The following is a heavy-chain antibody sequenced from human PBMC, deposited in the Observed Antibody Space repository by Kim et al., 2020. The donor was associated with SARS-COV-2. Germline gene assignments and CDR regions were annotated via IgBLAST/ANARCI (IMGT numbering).Heavy chain of an antibody. D-gene: IGHD2-21*02. Sequence: GGSLRLSCAASGFTFDDYAMHWVRQAPGKGLEWVSLISGDGGSTYYADSVKGRFTISRDNSKNSLYLQMNSLRTEDTALYYCAKVVGYCGGDCSLFDYWGQGTLVTVSS. J-gene: IGHJ4*02. CDR2: ISGDGGST. CDR1: GFTFDDYA. CDR3: AKVVGYCGGDCSLFDY. V-gene: IGHV3-43*02.